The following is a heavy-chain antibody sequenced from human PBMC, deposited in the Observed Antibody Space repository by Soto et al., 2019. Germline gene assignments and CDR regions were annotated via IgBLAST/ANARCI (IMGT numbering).Heavy chain of an antibody. V-gene: IGHV4-30-2*01. CDR2: IYHSGST. Sequence: PSETLSLTCTVSGGSISSGGYSWSWIRQPPGKGLEWIGYIYHSGSTYYNPSLKSRVTISVDRSKNQFSLKLSSVTAADTAVYYCTRGLLTGSSYPGGWSYFDSRGQGTLVTVSS. J-gene: IGHJ4*02. D-gene: IGHD1-26*01. CDR3: TRGLLTGSSYPGGWSYFDS. CDR1: GGSISSGGYS.